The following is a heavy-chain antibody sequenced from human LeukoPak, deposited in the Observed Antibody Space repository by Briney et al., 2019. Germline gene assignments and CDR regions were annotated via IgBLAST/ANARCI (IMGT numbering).Heavy chain of an antibody. J-gene: IGHJ5*02. D-gene: IGHD5-12*01. CDR2: MNPNSGNT. CDR1: GYTFTSYD. CDR3: GRGGLRFICSHH. Sequence: GASVKVSCKASGYTFTSYDINWVRQATGPGLEWMGWMNPNSGNTGYAQKFQGRVTMTRNTSISTAYMELSSLRYEDTAVYYCGRGGLRFICSHHWGQGTLVTVSS. V-gene: IGHV1-8*01.